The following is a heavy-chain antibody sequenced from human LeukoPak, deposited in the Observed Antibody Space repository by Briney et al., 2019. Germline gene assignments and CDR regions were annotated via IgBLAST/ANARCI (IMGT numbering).Heavy chain of an antibody. CDR1: GYSISSGYY. V-gene: IGHV4-38-2*02. D-gene: IGHD2/OR15-2a*01. Sequence: SETLSLTCIVSGYSISSGYYWGWIRRPPGKGLEWIGNIYHSGSTYCNLSLKSRVTISVDTSKNHFSLKLRTVTDAATAVCYSARGGLYPSPRHYYCYYYMDFWGKGTTVTVSS. J-gene: IGHJ6*03. CDR2: IYHSGST. CDR3: ARGGLYPSPRHYYCYYYMDF.